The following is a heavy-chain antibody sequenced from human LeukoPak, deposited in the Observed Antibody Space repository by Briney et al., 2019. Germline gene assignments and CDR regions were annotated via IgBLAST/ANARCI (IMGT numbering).Heavy chain of an antibody. Sequence: GASVKVSCKASGYTFTSYGFSWVRQAPGQGLEWMGWISAYNGNTKYAQKFQGRVSMTTDTSTSTAYMELRSLSSDDTAIYYCARDQAVAGPLGYWGQGTLVTVSS. D-gene: IGHD6-19*01. V-gene: IGHV1-18*01. J-gene: IGHJ4*02. CDR3: ARDQAVAGPLGY. CDR1: GYTFTSYG. CDR2: ISAYNGNT.